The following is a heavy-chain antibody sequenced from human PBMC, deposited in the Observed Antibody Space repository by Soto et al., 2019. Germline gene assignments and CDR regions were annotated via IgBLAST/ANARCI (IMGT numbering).Heavy chain of an antibody. J-gene: IGHJ6*02. CDR1: GGSFSGYY. CDR2: INHSGST. V-gene: IGHV4-34*01. D-gene: IGHD5-12*01. CDR3: ARVSDIVATTHPPPRGGYYYYGMDV. Sequence: QVQLQQWGAGLLKPSETLSLTCAVYGGSFSGYYWSWIRQPPGKGLEWIGEINHSGSTNYNPSLKSRVTISVDTSKNQFSLKLSSVTAADTAVYYCARVSDIVATTHPPPRGGYYYYGMDVWGQGTTVTVSS.